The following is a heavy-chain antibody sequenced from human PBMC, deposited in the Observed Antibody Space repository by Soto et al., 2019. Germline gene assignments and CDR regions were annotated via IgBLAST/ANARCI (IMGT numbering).Heavy chain of an antibody. CDR1: GGTFSSYA. J-gene: IGHJ3*02. V-gene: IGHV1-69*01. Sequence: QVQLVQSGAEVKKPGSSVKVSCKASGGTFSSYAISWVRQAPGQGLEWMGGIIPIFGTANYAQKFQGRVTITADESTCTANMELSSLRSEDTAVYYCASNSELDYGGPRAFDIWGQGTMVTVSS. CDR3: ASNSELDYGGPRAFDI. D-gene: IGHD4-17*01. CDR2: IIPIFGTA.